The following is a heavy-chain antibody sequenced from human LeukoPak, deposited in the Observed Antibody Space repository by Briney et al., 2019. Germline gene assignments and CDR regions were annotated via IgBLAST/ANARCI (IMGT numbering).Heavy chain of an antibody. CDR3: ARDPHYDFWSGYSGFDP. Sequence: SETLSLTCTVSGGSIRSGDYYWSWIRQPPGKGLEWIGYIYYSGSTYYNPSLKSRVTISVDTSKNQFSLKLSSVTAADTAVYYCARDPHYDFWSGYSGFDPWGQGTLVTVSS. V-gene: IGHV4-30-4*02. CDR1: GGSIRSGDYY. J-gene: IGHJ5*02. CDR2: IYYSGST. D-gene: IGHD3-3*01.